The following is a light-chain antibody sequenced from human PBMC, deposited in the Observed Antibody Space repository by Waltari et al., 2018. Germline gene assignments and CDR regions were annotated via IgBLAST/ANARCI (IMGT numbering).Light chain of an antibody. CDR3: SSHRGSIAFYV. CDR1: SSDVGAYNY. CDR2: EVS. V-gene: IGLV2-14*01. J-gene: IGLJ1*01. Sequence: QSALTQPASVSGSPGQSITISCIGTSSDVGAYNYVSWYQQHPGKAPKLIISEVSNRPSGVSNRFSGSKSGNTASLTISGLQAEDEADYYCSSHRGSIAFYVFGTGTKVSVL.